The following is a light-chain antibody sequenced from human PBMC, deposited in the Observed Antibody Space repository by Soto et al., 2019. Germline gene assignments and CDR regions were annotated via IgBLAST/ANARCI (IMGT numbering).Light chain of an antibody. V-gene: IGLV2-14*01. Sequence: QSVLTQPASVSGSPGQSITISCTGTSSDVGGYNYVSWYQQHPGKAPELMIYDVSNRPSGVSNRFSGSKSGNTASLAISGLRAEDEADYYCSSFTSSSTVVFGGGTKLTVL. CDR1: SSDVGGYNY. CDR2: DVS. CDR3: SSFTSSSTVV. J-gene: IGLJ2*01.